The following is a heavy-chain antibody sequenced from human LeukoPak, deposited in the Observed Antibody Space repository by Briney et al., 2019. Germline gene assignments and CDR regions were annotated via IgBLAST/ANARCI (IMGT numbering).Heavy chain of an antibody. V-gene: IGHV3-7*04. J-gene: IGHJ4*02. Sequence: PGGSLRLSCAASGFPFSTYWMSWVRQAPGKGLEWVANINQDGSEEYYVDSVKGRFTISRDNAKNSLFLQMNSLRAGDTAVYYCARVGGNYDILTGYYDYWGLGTLVTVSS. D-gene: IGHD3-9*01. CDR1: GFPFSTYW. CDR3: ARVGGNYDILTGYYDY. CDR2: INQDGSEE.